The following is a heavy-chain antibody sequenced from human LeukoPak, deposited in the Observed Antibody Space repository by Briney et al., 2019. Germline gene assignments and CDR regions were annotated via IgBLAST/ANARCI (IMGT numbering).Heavy chain of an antibody. D-gene: IGHD6-6*01. J-gene: IGHJ3*01. CDR2: ITGSGGLT. V-gene: IGHV3-23*01. Sequence: PGGSLRLSCAASGLPFSAHGMSWVRQAPGKGLEWVSHITGSGGLTYYSNSVRGRFTISRDNSKNTLFLQMNSLRADDTAVYYCAKDLLSSSSNTFYFWGQGTLVTVSS. CDR3: AKDLLSSSSNTFYF. CDR1: GLPFSAHG.